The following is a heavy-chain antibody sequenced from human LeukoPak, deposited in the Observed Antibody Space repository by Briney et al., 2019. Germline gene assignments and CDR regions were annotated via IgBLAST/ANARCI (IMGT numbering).Heavy chain of an antibody. J-gene: IGHJ6*02. V-gene: IGHV4-59*01. D-gene: IGHD1-14*01. CDR3: ARGYGSLYYYYGMDV. Sequence: SETLSLTCAVYGGSFSGYYWSWIRQPPGKGLEWIGYIYYSGSTNYNPSLKSRVTISVDTSKNQFSLKLSSVTAADTAVYYCARGYGSLYYYYGMDVWGQGTTVTVSS. CDR1: GGSFSGYY. CDR2: IYYSGST.